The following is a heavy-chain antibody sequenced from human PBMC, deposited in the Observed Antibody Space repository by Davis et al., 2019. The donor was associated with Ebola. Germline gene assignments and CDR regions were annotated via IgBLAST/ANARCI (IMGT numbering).Heavy chain of an antibody. CDR1: GFTFSSYA. CDR3: AKDTSNIWFDI. CDR2: ISGSGGST. J-gene: IGHJ3*02. D-gene: IGHD1-26*01. V-gene: IGHV3-23*01. Sequence: GESLKTPCAAPGFTFSSYAMRWVRQAPGKGLEWVSAISGSGGSTYYADSVKGRFTISRDNSKNTLYLQMNGLRVEDTAIYYCAKDTSNIWFDIWGQGTMVTVSS.